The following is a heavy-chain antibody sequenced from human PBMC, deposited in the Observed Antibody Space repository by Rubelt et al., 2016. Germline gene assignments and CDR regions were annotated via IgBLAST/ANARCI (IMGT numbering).Heavy chain of an antibody. CDR1: GGSISSSSYY. Sequence: GSGPGLVKPSETLSLTCTVSGGSISSSSYYWGWIRQPPGKGLEWIGSIYYSGSTYYNPSLKSRVTISVDTSKNQFSLKLSSVTAADTAVYYCARLYGSGSYYLDYWGQGTLVTVSS. CDR3: ARLYGSGSYYLDY. CDR2: IYYSGST. D-gene: IGHD3-10*01. V-gene: IGHV4-39*01. J-gene: IGHJ4*02.